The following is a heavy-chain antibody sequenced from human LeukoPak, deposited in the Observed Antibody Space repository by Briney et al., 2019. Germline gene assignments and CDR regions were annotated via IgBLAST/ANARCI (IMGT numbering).Heavy chain of an antibody. Sequence: GASVKVSCKASGFTFTSSAMQWVRQARGQRLERIGWIVVGSGNTNYAQKFQERVTITRDMSTSTAYMELSSLRSEDTAVYYCAADPTPTTKGGAFDIWGQGTMVTVSS. CDR3: AADPTPTTKGGAFDI. CDR1: GFTFTSSA. J-gene: IGHJ3*02. CDR2: IVVGSGNT. D-gene: IGHD2-8*01. V-gene: IGHV1-58*02.